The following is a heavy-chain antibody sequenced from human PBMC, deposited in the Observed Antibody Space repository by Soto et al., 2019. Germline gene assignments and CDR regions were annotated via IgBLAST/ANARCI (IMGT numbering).Heavy chain of an antibody. D-gene: IGHD3-10*01. J-gene: IGHJ6*02. V-gene: IGHV4-34*01. CDR2: INHSGST. Sequence: SETLSLTFTVYGGSFSGYYWRWICQPPGKGLEWIGEINHSGSTNYNPSLKSRVTISVDTSKNQFSLNLTSVTDADTAVYYCARAPPGPSPRWVLWGQGTTVTVSS. CDR3: ARAPPGPSPRWVL. CDR1: GGSFSGYY.